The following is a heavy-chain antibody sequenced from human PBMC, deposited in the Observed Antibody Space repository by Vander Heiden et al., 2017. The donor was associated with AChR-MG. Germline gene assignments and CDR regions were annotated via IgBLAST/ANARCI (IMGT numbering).Heavy chain of an antibody. Sequence: HLQLQESGPGLVKPSETPSLTCPVPGGSISSGSYYGGWIRQPPGKGLEWIGSIYYSGSTYYNPSLKSRVTISVDTTKNQFSLKLSSVTAADTAVYYCARHLSESAVTTPFDYWGQGTLVTVSS. CDR2: IYYSGST. D-gene: IGHD4-17*01. CDR1: GGSISSGSYY. J-gene: IGHJ4*01. V-gene: IGHV4-39*01. CDR3: ARHLSESAVTTPFDY.